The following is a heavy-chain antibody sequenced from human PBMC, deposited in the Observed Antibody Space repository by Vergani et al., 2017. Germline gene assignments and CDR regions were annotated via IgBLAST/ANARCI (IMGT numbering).Heavy chain of an antibody. Sequence: QVQLQQWGAGLLKPSETLSLTCAVSGGSFRGYSWGWIRKPPGKGLEGIGEINHSGSTNYNPTPKSRVTISVDTSKNQFSLMLSSVTAAYTAVYYCARDTSSGRLIWGQGTMGTVSS. V-gene: IGHV4-34*01. CDR3: ARDTSSGRLI. CDR2: INHSGST. D-gene: IGHD6-25*01. J-gene: IGHJ3*02. CDR1: GGSFRGYS.